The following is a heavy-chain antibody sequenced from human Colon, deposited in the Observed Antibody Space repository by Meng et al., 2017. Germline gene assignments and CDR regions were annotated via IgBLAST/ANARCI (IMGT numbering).Heavy chain of an antibody. V-gene: IGHV4-4*02. CDR1: GGSVSGSNW. CDR3: ARYYYNSGDNWFDP. J-gene: IGHJ5*02. Sequence: SETLSLTCAVSGGSVSGSNWWGWVRQSPEKGLEWIGEVHYSGNTNYNPSLKSRVTMSVDRSKNHFSLKLSSVTAADTAVYYCARYYYNSGDNWFDPWGQGTLVTVSS. CDR2: VHYSGNT. D-gene: IGHD3-10*01.